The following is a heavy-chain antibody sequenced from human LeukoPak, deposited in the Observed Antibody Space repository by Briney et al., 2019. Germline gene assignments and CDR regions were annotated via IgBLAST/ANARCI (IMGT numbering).Heavy chain of an antibody. CDR1: GFTFSSYA. J-gene: IGHJ3*02. CDR3: AKALRITIFGVVIIVDAFDI. V-gene: IGHV3-23*01. Sequence: GGSLRLSCAASGFTFSSYAMSWVRQAPGKGLEWVSAISGSGGSTYYADSVKGRFAISRDNSKNTLYPQMNSLRAEDTAVYYCAKALRITIFGVVIIVDAFDIWGQGTMVTVSS. D-gene: IGHD3-3*01. CDR2: ISGSGGST.